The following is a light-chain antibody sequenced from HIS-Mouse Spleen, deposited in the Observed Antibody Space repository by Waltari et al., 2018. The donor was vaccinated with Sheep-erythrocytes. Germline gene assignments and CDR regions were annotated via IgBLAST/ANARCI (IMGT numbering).Light chain of an antibody. J-gene: IGLJ3*02. Sequence: QSALTQPASVSGSPGQSITISCTGTSSDVGSYNLVSWYQQHPGKAPKLMIYEGSKRPSGVSNRCSGSKSGTTASLTIAGLQAEDEADYYCCSYAGSSTPWVFGGGTKLTVL. CDR1: SSDVGSYNL. CDR2: EGS. V-gene: IGLV2-23*01. CDR3: CSYAGSSTPWV.